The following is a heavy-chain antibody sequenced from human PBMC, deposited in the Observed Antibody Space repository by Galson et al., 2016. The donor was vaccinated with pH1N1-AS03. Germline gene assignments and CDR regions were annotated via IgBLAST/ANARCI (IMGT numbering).Heavy chain of an antibody. J-gene: IGHJ4*02. Sequence: SLRLSCAASGFTFRTYGMHWVRQAPGKGLEWVALIRCEESNKYYADSVKGRFTISRDNSKNTLDLQMNSLRAEDTAVYYCAKDMRGGFSLGYFDYWGQGTLVTVSS. CDR1: GFTFRTYG. V-gene: IGHV3-30*02. CDR3: AKDMRGGFSLGYFDY. CDR2: IRCEESNK. D-gene: IGHD5-12*01.